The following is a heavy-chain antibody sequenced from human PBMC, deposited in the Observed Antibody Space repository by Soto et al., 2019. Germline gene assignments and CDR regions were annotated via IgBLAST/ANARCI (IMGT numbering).Heavy chain of an antibody. CDR3: ARVESYYYDRRMDV. Sequence: SEALSLTCTVSGGSISSGGYYWSWIRQHPWKGLEWIVYIYYSGSTYYNPSLKSRVTISVDTSKNQFSLKLSSVTAADTAVYYCARVESYYYDRRMDVWGQGTTVTVSS. J-gene: IGHJ6*02. D-gene: IGHD3-22*01. CDR1: GGSISSGGYY. CDR2: IYYSGST. V-gene: IGHV4-31*03.